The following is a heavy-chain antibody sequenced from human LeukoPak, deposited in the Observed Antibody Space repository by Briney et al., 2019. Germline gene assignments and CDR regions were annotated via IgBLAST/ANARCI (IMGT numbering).Heavy chain of an antibody. CDR1: GFTFSSYA. CDR3: ARGGGQQWHDAFDI. V-gene: IGHV3-30-3*01. Sequence: GRSLRLSCAASGFTFSSYATHWVRQAPGKGLEWVAVISYDGSNKYYADSVKGRFTISRDNSKNTLYLQMNSLRAEDTAVYYCARGGGQQWHDAFDIWGQGTMVTVSS. CDR2: ISYDGSNK. D-gene: IGHD1/OR15-1a*01. J-gene: IGHJ3*02.